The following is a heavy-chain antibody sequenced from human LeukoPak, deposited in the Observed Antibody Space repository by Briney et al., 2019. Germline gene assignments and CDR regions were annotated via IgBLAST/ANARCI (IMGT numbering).Heavy chain of an antibody. CDR1: GFTFSSYS. Sequence: PGGSLRLSCAASGFTFSSYSMNWVRQAPGKGLEWVSSISSTSSYIYYADSVKGRLTISRDNAKNSLYLQMNSLRAEDTAVYYCATFSNYLDYWGQGTRVTVSS. V-gene: IGHV3-21*01. CDR2: ISSTSSYI. D-gene: IGHD4-11*01. J-gene: IGHJ4*02. CDR3: ATFSNYLDY.